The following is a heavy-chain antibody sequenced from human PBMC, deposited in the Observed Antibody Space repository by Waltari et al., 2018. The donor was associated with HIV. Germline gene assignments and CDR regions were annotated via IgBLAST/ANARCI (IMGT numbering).Heavy chain of an antibody. CDR2: IYYSGST. V-gene: IGHV4-39*02. CDR3: ARRPGYSGSWYSTPTGSGNFDY. J-gene: IGHJ4*02. D-gene: IGHD6-13*01. CDR1: GGSISSTTYY. Sequence: QLQLQESGPGLVKPSETLSLTCTVSGGSISSTTYYWVWIRQPPGNGREWIANIYYSGSTTYHPSLTSRVTITVDTSKSNLSLRLRSVTAADSALYSLARRPGYSGSWYSTPTGSGNFDYWGQGTLVTVSS.